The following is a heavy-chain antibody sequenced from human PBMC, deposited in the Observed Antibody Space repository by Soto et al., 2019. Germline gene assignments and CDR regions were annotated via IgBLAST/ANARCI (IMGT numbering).Heavy chain of an antibody. CDR3: ARWAIQGNHFDS. J-gene: IGHJ4*02. Sequence: PSETLSLTCAVSRGSFSSNYWWSWVRQSPGKGLEWIGEIYHSGSTNYNPSLKSRVTISVDKSKNHFSLKLSSVTAADTAVYYCARWAIQGNHFDSWGQGTLVTVSS. CDR1: RGSFSSNYW. D-gene: IGHD1-26*01. CDR2: IYHSGST. V-gene: IGHV4-4*02.